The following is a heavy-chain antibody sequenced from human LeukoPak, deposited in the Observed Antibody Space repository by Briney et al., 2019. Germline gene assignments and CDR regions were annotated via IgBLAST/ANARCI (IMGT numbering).Heavy chain of an antibody. D-gene: IGHD3-22*01. CDR3: AADPRYYYDSSGYYPG. J-gene: IGHJ4*02. CDR1: GFTFTSSA. Sequence: SVKVSCKASGFTFTSSAVQWVRQARGQRLEWIGWIVVGSGNTNYAQKFQERVTITRDMSTSTAYMELSSLRSEDTAVYYCAADPRYYYDSSGYYPGWGQGTLVTVSS. CDR2: IVVGSGNT. V-gene: IGHV1-58*01.